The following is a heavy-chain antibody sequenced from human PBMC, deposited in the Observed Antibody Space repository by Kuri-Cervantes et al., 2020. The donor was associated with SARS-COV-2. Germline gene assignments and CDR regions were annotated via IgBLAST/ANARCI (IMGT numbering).Heavy chain of an antibody. V-gene: IGHV3-43*02. CDR1: GFTFDDYA. CDR3: ASLDVTIYYYYGMDV. J-gene: IGHJ6*02. Sequence: GESLKISCAASGFTFDDYAMHWVRQAPGKGLEWVSLISGDGGSTYYADSVKGRFTISRDNAKNTLYLQMNSLRAEDTAVYYCASLDVTIYYYYGMDVWGQGTLVTVSS. CDR2: ISGDGGST. D-gene: IGHD4-11*01.